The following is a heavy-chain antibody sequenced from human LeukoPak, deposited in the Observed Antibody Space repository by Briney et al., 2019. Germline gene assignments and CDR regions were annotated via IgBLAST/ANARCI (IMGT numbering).Heavy chain of an antibody. Sequence: GGSLRLSCAASGFTFSSYEMNWVRQAPGKGLEWVSYISTSGDTIYYGDSVKGRFTISNNNAKNLLYLQMNSLRAEDPAFYYCSILPAFDYWGQGTLVTVSS. CDR3: SILPAFDY. V-gene: IGHV3-48*03. D-gene: IGHD2-15*01. J-gene: IGHJ4*02. CDR2: ISTSGDTI. CDR1: GFTFSSYE.